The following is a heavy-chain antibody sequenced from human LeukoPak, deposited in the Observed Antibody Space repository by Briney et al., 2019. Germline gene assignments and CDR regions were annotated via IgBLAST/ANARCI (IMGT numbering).Heavy chain of an antibody. CDR1: GFTFSSYG. J-gene: IGHJ6*01. Sequence: QPGRSLRLSCAASGFTFSSYGMHWLRHAPGKGLEWVAVIWYDGSNKYYADSVKGRFIIYRDNSKNTLYLQMNSLRGEDTAVYYCARDCSSNSCYGYYGMDVWGKGTTGTVSS. V-gene: IGHV3-33*01. D-gene: IGHD2-2*01. CDR3: ARDCSSNSCYGYYGMDV. CDR2: IWYDGSNK.